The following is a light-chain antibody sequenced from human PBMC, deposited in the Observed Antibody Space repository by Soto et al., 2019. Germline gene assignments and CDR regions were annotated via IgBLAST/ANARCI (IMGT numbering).Light chain of an antibody. CDR2: KAT. CDR1: QSVQTW. J-gene: IGKJ1*01. CDR3: QQTYSVPAT. Sequence: IQLTQSPSTLSASVGDRVTITCRASQSVQTWLAWFQQKPGKAPKLLIYKATTLETGVPSRFSGSGSETDFTLTISYLQPEDFAAYYCQQTYSVPATFGQGTKVDIK. V-gene: IGKV1-5*03.